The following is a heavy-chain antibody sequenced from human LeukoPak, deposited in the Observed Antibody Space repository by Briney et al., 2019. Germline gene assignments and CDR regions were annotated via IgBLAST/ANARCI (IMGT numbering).Heavy chain of an antibody. CDR3: ARETVGNDDILTGYTAAYFDY. D-gene: IGHD3-9*01. CDR1: GGSISSYY. V-gene: IGHV4-4*07. Sequence: PSETLSLTCTVSGGSISSYYWSWIRQPAGKGLEWIGRIYTSGSTNYNPSLKRRVTMSVDTSKNQFSLKLSSVTAAGTAVYYCARETVGNDDILTGYTAAYFDYWGQGTLVTVSS. J-gene: IGHJ4*02. CDR2: IYTSGST.